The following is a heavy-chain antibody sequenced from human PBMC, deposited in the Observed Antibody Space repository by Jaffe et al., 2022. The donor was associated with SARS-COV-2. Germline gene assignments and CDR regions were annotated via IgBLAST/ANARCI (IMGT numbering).Heavy chain of an antibody. CDR3: AKDIHFSSGLDY. D-gene: IGHD3-3*02. CDR1: GFTFDDYA. J-gene: IGHJ4*02. V-gene: IGHV3-9*01. Sequence: EVQLVESGGGLVQPGRSLRLSCAASGFTFDDYAMHWVRQAPGKGLEWVSGISWNSGSIGYADSVKGRFTISRDNAKNSLYLQMNSLRAEDTALYYCAKDIHFSSGLDYWGQGTLVTVSS. CDR2: ISWNSGSI.